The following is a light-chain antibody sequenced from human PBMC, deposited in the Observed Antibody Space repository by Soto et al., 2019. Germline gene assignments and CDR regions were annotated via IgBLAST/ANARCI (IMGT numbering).Light chain of an antibody. CDR2: DAS. V-gene: IGKV1-5*01. CDR3: QKSNSAPFT. J-gene: IGKJ3*01. Sequence: DIQMTQSPSTLSASVGDRVTITCRASQSISSWLAWYQQKPGKAPKLLIYDASSLESGVPSRFSGSGSGTEFTLTISSLQPDDFATYYCQKSNSAPFTFGPGTKVDIK. CDR1: QSISSW.